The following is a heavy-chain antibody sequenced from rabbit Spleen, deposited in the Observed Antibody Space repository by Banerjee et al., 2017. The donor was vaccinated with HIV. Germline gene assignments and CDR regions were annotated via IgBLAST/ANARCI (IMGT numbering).Heavy chain of an antibody. CDR1: GFSFSSSDY. D-gene: IGHD8-1*01. Sequence: QEHLVESGGGLVKPGGTLTLTCTASGFSFSSSDYMCWVRQAPGKGLEWISCIAGGSSGFTYSATWAKGRFTCSKTSSTTVTLQMTSLTVADTATYFCARDTGSSFSSYGMDLWGPGTLVTVS. CDR2: IAGGSSGFT. J-gene: IGHJ6*01. CDR3: ARDTGSSFSSYGMDL. V-gene: IGHV1S45*01.